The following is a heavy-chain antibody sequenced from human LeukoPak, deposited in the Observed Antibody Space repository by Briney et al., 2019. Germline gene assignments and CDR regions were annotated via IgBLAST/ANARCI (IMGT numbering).Heavy chain of an antibody. V-gene: IGHV4-59*01. Sequence: KASETLSLTCTVSGGSINSYYWSWIRQPPGLSLEWIGYIYYGGSTNHNPSLKSRVTISVDTSKNQFSLKLSSVTAADTAVYYCARGYCSGGSCYARPFDYWGQGTLVTVSS. CDR2: IYYGGST. CDR1: GGSINSYY. J-gene: IGHJ4*02. CDR3: ARGYCSGGSCYARPFDY. D-gene: IGHD2-15*01.